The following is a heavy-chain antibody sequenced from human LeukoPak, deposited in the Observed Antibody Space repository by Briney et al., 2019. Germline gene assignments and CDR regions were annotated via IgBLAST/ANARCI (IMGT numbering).Heavy chain of an antibody. CDR3: AKDSNYDSSGSPGTLFDY. J-gene: IGHJ4*02. CDR1: GSTFSSYG. D-gene: IGHD3-22*01. V-gene: IGHV3-30*18. CDR2: ISXDGSNK. Sequence: GRSLRLSCAASGSTFSSYGMHWVRQAPGKGLEWVAVISXDGSNKYYADSVKGRFTISRDNSKNTLYLQMNSLRAEDTAVYYCAKDSNYDSSGSPGTLFDYWGQGTLVTVSS.